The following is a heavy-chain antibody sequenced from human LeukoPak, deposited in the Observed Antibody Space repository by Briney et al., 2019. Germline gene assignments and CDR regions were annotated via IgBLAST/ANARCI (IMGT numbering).Heavy chain of an antibody. D-gene: IGHD1-26*01. V-gene: IGHV3-33*01. Sequence: GTSLRLSCAASGFTFRSHGMHWVRQAPGKGLEWVAYIWYDGSNKYYTDSVKGRFTISRDNSKNTLYLQMNSLRAEDTAVYYCAGDRATSYFDYWGQGALVTISS. CDR1: GFTFRSHG. CDR3: AGDRATSYFDY. J-gene: IGHJ4*02. CDR2: IWYDGSNK.